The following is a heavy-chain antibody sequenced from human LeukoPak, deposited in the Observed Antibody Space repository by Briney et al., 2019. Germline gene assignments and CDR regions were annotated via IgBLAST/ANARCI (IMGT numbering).Heavy chain of an antibody. D-gene: IGHD6-13*01. Sequence: ASVKVSCKASGYTFTSYYMHWVRQAPGQGLEWMGIINPSGGSTSYAQKFQGRVTMTRDTSTSTVYMELSSLRSEDTAVYYCATGAGIAAAGPKADYWAREPWSPSPQ. CDR1: GYTFTSYY. CDR2: INPSGGST. V-gene: IGHV1-46*01. CDR3: ATGAGIAAAGPKADY. J-gene: IGHJ4*02.